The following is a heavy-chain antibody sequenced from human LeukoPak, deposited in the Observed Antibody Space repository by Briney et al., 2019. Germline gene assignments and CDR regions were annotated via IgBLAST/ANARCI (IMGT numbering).Heavy chain of an antibody. V-gene: IGHV3-23*01. J-gene: IGHJ4*02. Sequence: GGSLRLSCAASGFTLSNYAMSWVRQAPGKGLEWVSAISGSGDTTYYADSVRGRFTISRDNSKNTLYLQMNSLRAENTAVYYCARTPQKYCSSTTCYPDYWGQGTLVTVSS. CDR2: ISGSGDTT. D-gene: IGHD2-2*01. CDR1: GFTLSNYA. CDR3: ARTPQKYCSSTTCYPDY.